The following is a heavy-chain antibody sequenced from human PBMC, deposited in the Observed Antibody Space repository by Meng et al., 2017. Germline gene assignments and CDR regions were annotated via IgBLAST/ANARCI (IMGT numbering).Heavy chain of an antibody. CDR1: GFTFSSYE. CDR3: ARDTYYHGSGSYYGAFDI. Sequence: GGSLRLSCAASGFTFSSYEMNWVRQAPGKGLEWVSYISSSGSTIYYADSVKGRFTISRDNAKNSLYLQMNSLRAEDTAVYYCARDTYYHGSGSYYGAFDIWGQGTMVTVSS. V-gene: IGHV3-48*03. D-gene: IGHD3-10*01. J-gene: IGHJ3*02. CDR2: ISSSGSTI.